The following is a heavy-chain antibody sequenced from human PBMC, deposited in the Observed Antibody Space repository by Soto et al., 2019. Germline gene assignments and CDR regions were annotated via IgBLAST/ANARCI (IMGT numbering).Heavy chain of an antibody. CDR3: ARTPTAKDDFYYYYGMDV. CDR1: GGSFSSSSYY. D-gene: IGHD3-3*01. Sequence: SETLSLTCAVYGGSFSSSSYYWGWIRQPPGKGLEWIGSIYYSGSTNYNPSLKSRVTISVDTSKNQFSLKLSSVTAADTAVYYCARTPTAKDDFYYYYGMDVWGQGTTVT. V-gene: IGHV4-39*01. J-gene: IGHJ6*02. CDR2: IYYSGST.